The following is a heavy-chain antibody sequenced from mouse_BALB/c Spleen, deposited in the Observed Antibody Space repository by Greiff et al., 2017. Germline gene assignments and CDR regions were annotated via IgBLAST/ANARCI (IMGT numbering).Heavy chain of an antibody. V-gene: IGHV5-9-4*01. CDR1: GFTFSSYA. CDR3: ARKRYGNPMDY. J-gene: IGHJ4*01. Sequence: EVQGVESGGGLVKPGGSLKLSCAASGFTFSSYAMSWVRQSPEKRLEWVAEISSGGSYTYYPDTVTGRFPISRDNAKNTLYLEMSSLRSEDTAMYYCARKRYGNPMDYWGQGTSVTVSS. CDR2: ISSGGSYT. D-gene: IGHD2-10*02.